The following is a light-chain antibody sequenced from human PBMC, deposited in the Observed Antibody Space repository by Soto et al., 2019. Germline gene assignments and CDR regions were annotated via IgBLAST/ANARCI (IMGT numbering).Light chain of an antibody. Sequence: QSALTQPPSASGSPGQSVTISCTGTSSDVGGYNYVSWYQQHPGKAPKLLIYEVSKWPSGVPDRFSGSKSGNTASLTVSGLQAEDEADYYCNSYGANNTVIFGGGTKLTVL. V-gene: IGLV2-8*01. CDR3: NSYGANNTVI. J-gene: IGLJ2*01. CDR1: SSDVGGYNY. CDR2: EVS.